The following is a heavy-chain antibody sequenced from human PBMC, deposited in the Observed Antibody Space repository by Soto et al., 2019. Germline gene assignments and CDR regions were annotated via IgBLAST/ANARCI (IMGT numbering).Heavy chain of an antibody. CDR1: GGTFSSYA. V-gene: IGHV1-69*01. D-gene: IGHD6-13*01. J-gene: IGHJ5*02. CDR2: IIPIFGTA. Sequence: QVQLVQSGAEVKKPGSSVKVSCKASGGTFSSYAISWVRQAPGQGREWMGGIIPIFGTANYAQKFQGRVTITADESTSTAYMELSSLRSEDTAVYYCARVVNLYPRFSWSDPRGKNWFDPWGQGTLVTVSS. CDR3: ARVVNLYPRFSWSDPRGKNWFDP.